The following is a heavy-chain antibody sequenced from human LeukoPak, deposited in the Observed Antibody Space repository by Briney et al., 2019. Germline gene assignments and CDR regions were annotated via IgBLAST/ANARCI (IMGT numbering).Heavy chain of an antibody. D-gene: IGHD1-26*01. J-gene: IGHJ4*02. V-gene: IGHV3-33*08. CDR1: GFTFSSYG. CDR2: IWYDGSNK. CDR3: ARDRGGSHRFDY. Sequence: PGGSLRLSCAASGFTFSSYGMHWVRQAPGKGLEWVAFIWYDGSNKYYADSVKGRFTISRDNSKNTLYLQMNSLRVEDTAVYYCARDRGGSHRFDYWGQGTLVTVSS.